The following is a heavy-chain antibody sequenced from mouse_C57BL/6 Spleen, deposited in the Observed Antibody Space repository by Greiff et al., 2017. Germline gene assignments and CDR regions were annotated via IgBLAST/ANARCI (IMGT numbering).Heavy chain of an antibody. D-gene: IGHD1-1*01. CDR1: GYTFTSYG. V-gene: IGHV1-81*01. Sequence: VQLQQSGAELARPGASVKLSCKASGYTFTSYGISWVKQRTGQGLEWIGEIYPRSGNTYYNEKFKGKATLTADKSSSTAYMELRSLTSEDSAVYFCARSPLTTVVARGWYFDVWGTGTTVTVSS. CDR2: IYPRSGNT. CDR3: ARSPLTTVVARGWYFDV. J-gene: IGHJ1*03.